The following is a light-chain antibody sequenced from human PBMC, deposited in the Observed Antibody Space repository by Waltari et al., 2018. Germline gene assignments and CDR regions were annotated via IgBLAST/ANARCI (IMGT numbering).Light chain of an antibody. CDR3: QHYENAPWA. J-gene: IGKJ1*01. V-gene: IGKV1-5*01. CDR2: KAS. CDR1: QNINSW. Sequence: DIQMTQSPSSLSASVGDKVTITCQASQNINSWLAWFQQKPGKAPKPLIYKASSLESGVPSRFSGSGSGTDFTLTISSLQPEDFATYYCQHYENAPWAFGQGTKVEIK.